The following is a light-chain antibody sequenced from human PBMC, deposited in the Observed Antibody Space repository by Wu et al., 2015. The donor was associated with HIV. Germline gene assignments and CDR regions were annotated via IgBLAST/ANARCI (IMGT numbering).Light chain of an antibody. CDR2: GAS. V-gene: IGKV3-20*01. J-gene: IGKJ4*01. CDR3: QQYGGSPPRVT. Sequence: EIALTQSPGTLSLSPGERATLSCRASQSVTSNKLAWYQQKSGQAPRLLIYGASSRATGIPDRFSGSGSGTDFTLTINRLEPEDFAVYFCQQYGGSPPRVTFGGGTQGGDQT. CDR1: QSVTSNK.